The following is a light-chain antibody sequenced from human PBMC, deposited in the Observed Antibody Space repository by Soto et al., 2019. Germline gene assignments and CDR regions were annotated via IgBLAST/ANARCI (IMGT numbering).Light chain of an antibody. Sequence: DIQMTQSPSSLSASVGDRVTITCQASQDIDKYLNWYQQKPGKAPKLLIDDVTNLETGVPSSFSGSGSGTHFTFTIGSLQPEDIATYYCQQYYDLPITFGQGTRLEIK. V-gene: IGKV1-33*01. J-gene: IGKJ5*01. CDR2: DVT. CDR3: QQYYDLPIT. CDR1: QDIDKY.